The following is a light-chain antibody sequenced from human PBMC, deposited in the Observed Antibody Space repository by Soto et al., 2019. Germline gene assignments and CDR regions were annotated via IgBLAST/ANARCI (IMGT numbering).Light chain of an antibody. CDR1: SSDVGNYNL. CDR3: CSYAGSSPWV. CDR2: EVT. J-gene: IGLJ3*02. Sequence: QSALTQPASVSGSPGQSITISCTGTSSDVGNYNLVSWYQQHPGKAPNLMIYEVTKRPSGVSNRFSGSKSGNTASLTISGLQAEDEADYYCCSYAGSSPWVFGGGTKVTV. V-gene: IGLV2-23*02.